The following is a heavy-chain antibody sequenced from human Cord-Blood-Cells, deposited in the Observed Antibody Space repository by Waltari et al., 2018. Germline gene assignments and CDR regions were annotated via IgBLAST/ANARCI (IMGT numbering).Heavy chain of an antibody. CDR2: INHSGST. J-gene: IGHJ6*02. CDR3: ARLFLDTAMVTDYYYGMDV. D-gene: IGHD5-18*01. Sequence: QVQLQQWGAGLLKPSETLSLTCAVYGGSFSGYYWSWIRQPPGKGLEWIGEINHSGSTNYNPSLKSRVTISVDTSKNQFSLKLSSVTAADTAVYYCARLFLDTAMVTDYYYGMDVWGQGP. CDR1: GGSFSGYY. V-gene: IGHV4-34*01.